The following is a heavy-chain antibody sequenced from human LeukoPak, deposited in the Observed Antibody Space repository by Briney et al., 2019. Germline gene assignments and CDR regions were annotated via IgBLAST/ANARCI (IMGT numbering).Heavy chain of an antibody. D-gene: IGHD3-9*01. Sequence: ASVKVSCKASGYTFTSYYMHWVRQAPGQGLEWMGIINPSGGSTSYAQKFQGRVTMTRDMSTSTVYMELSSLRSEDTAVYYCARDFEGIYMDVWGKGTTVTVSS. CDR3: ARDFEGIYMDV. CDR1: GYTFTSYY. J-gene: IGHJ6*03. V-gene: IGHV1-46*01. CDR2: INPSGGST.